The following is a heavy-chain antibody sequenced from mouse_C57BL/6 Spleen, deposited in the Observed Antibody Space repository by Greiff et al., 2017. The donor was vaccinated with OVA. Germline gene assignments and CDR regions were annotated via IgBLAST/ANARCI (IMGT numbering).Heavy chain of an antibody. J-gene: IGHJ3*01. CDR2: ISDGGSYT. D-gene: IGHD1-1*01. V-gene: IGHV5-4*01. CDR3: ARVSHGSSAWFAY. CDR1: GFTFSSYA. Sequence: EVQVVESGGGLVKPGGSLKLSCAASGFTFSSYAMSWVRQTPEKRLEWVATISDGGSYTYYPDNVKGRFTISRDNAKNNLYLQMSHLKSEDTAMYYCARVSHGSSAWFAYWGQGTLVTVSA.